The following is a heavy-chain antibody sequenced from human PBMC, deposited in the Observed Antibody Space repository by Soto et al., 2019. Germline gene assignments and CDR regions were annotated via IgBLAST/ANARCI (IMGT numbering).Heavy chain of an antibody. D-gene: IGHD3-16*02. J-gene: IGHJ5*02. CDR1: GGSFSGYY. V-gene: IGHV4-34*01. CDR3: ARTYYDYVWGSYRDPWFDP. Sequence: SETLSLTCAVYGGSFSGYYWSWIRQPPGNGLEWIGEINHSGSTNYNPSLKSRVTISVDTSKNQFSLKLSSVTAADTAVYYCARTYYDYVWGSYRDPWFDPWGQGTLVTVSS. CDR2: INHSGST.